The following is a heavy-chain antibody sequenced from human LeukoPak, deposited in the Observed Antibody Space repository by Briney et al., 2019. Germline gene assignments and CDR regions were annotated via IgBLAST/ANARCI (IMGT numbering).Heavy chain of an antibody. J-gene: IGHJ4*02. D-gene: IGHD2-2*01. Sequence: GGSLRLSCAASGFTFSSYSMNWVRQAPGKGLEWVSSISSSSSYIYYAGSVKGRFTISRDNAKNSLYLQMNSLRAEDTAVYYCARDSRLQEGYFDYWGQGTLVTVSS. CDR2: ISSSSSYI. V-gene: IGHV3-21*01. CDR1: GFTFSSYS. CDR3: ARDSRLQEGYFDY.